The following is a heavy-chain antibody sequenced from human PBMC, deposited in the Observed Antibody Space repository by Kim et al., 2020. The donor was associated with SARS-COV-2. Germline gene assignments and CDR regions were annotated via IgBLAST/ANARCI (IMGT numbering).Heavy chain of an antibody. CDR1: GFTFSSYS. CDR3: ARDVYGSGSYLTPFFDY. CDR2: ISSSSSYI. J-gene: IGHJ4*02. D-gene: IGHD3-10*01. Sequence: GGSLRLSCAASGFTFSSYSMNWVRQAPGKGLEWVSSISSSSSYIYYADSVKGRFTISRDNAKNSLYLQMNSLRAEDTAVYYCARDVYGSGSYLTPFFDYWGQGTLVTVSS. V-gene: IGHV3-21*01.